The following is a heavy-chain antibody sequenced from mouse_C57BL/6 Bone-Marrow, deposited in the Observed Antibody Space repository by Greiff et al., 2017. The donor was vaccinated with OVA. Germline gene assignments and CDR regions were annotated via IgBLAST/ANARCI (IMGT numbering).Heavy chain of an antibody. J-gene: IGHJ2*01. CDR1: GYTFTDYY. Sequence: EVQGVESGPVLVKPGASVKMSCKASGYTFTDYYMNWVKQSHGKSLEWIGVINPYNGGTSYNQKFKGKATLTVDKSSSTAYMELNSLTSEDSAVYYCARSLYYYGSSYGGYWGQGTTLTVSS. CDR2: INPYNGGT. D-gene: IGHD1-1*01. CDR3: ARSLYYYGSSYGGY. V-gene: IGHV1-19*01.